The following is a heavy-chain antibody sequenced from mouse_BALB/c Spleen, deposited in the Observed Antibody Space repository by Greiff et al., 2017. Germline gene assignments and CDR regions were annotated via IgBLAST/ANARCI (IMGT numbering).Heavy chain of an antibody. V-gene: IGHV3-2*02. CDR3: ATYDYYAMDY. J-gene: IGHJ4*01. CDR2: ISYSGST. CDR1: GYSITSDYA. D-gene: IGHD2-12*01. Sequence: DVKLVESGPGLVKPSQSLSLTCTVTGYSITSDYAWNWIRQFPGNQLEWMGYISYSGSTSYNPSLKSRISITRDTSKNQFFLQLNSVTTEDTATYYCATYDYYAMDYWGQGTSVTVSS.